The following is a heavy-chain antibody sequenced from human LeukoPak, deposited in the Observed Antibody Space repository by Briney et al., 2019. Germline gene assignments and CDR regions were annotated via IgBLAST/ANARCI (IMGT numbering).Heavy chain of an antibody. D-gene: IGHD3-3*01. CDR3: ARARITIFGVAFFRP. Sequence: SETLSLTCTVSGGSISSGSYYWSWIRQPAGKGLEWIGRIYTSGSTNYNPSLKSRVTILDGTSKNQFSMKLGSAPAADTAVYYCARARITIFGVAFFRPGRQGTLVTVSS. J-gene: IGHJ5*02. CDR2: IYTSGST. CDR1: GGSISSGSYY. V-gene: IGHV4-61*02.